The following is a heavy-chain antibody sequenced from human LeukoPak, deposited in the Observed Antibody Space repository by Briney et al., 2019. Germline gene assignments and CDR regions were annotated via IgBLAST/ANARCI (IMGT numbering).Heavy chain of an antibody. V-gene: IGHV3-7*01. Sequence: GGSLRLSCVASGFTLSSYWMSWVRQAPGKGLEWVANIRGDGSEKYYVDSVKGRFTISRDNTKNSLWLQMNSLRAEDTAVYYCATSTGWRFDYWGQGTLVTVSS. CDR3: ATSTGWRFDY. D-gene: IGHD2-8*02. CDR1: GFTLSSYW. CDR2: IRGDGSEK. J-gene: IGHJ4*02.